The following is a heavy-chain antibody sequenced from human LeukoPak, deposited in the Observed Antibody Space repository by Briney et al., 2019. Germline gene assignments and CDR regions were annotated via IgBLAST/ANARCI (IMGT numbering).Heavy chain of an antibody. Sequence: PGGSLRLSCTASGFTFSAYAMMWVRQAPGKGPEWVSAIRGGGGSAFCADSVKGRFTISRDNSKYTLFLQMDSLRAEDTAVYYCARDPNGDYIGAFDMWGPGTMVTVSS. J-gene: IGHJ3*02. CDR2: IRGGGGSA. CDR1: GFTFSAYA. V-gene: IGHV3-23*01. D-gene: IGHD4-17*01. CDR3: ARDPNGDYIGAFDM.